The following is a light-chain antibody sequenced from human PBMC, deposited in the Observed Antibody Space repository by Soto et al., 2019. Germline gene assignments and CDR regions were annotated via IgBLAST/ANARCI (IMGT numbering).Light chain of an antibody. CDR3: SSYTSSRTLV. Sequence: QSALPQPASVSGSPGQSITISCTGTSSDVGGYNYVSWYQQHPGKAPKLIFYEVTNRPSGVSNRFSGSKSGNTASLTISGLQAEDEADYYCSSYTSSRTLVFGTGTKVTVL. V-gene: IGLV2-14*01. J-gene: IGLJ1*01. CDR2: EVT. CDR1: SSDVGGYNY.